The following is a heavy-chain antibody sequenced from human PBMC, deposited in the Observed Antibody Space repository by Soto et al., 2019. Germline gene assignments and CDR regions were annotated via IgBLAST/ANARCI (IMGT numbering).Heavy chain of an antibody. Sequence: QLQLQESGPGLVKPSETLSLTCTVSGGSISSSSYYWGWIRQPPGKGLEWIGSIYYSGSTYYNPSLKSRVTISVDTSKNQYSLKLSSVTAADTAVYYCARRRRDSSGWYNGGDAFDIWGQGTMVTVSS. V-gene: IGHV4-39*01. CDR1: GGSISSSSYY. D-gene: IGHD6-19*01. CDR3: ARRRRDSSGWYNGGDAFDI. J-gene: IGHJ3*02. CDR2: IYYSGST.